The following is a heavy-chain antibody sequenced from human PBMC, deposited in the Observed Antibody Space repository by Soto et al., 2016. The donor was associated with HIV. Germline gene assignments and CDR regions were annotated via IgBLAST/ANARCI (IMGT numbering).Heavy chain of an antibody. D-gene: IGHD2-2*03. J-gene: IGHJ4*02. V-gene: IGHV3-23*01. CDR3: SVWISHHFDY. CDR1: GFTFTSYT. CDR2: ISDVPTGNT. Sequence: EVQLMESGETSYSLGSLRLSCATSGFTFTSYTIIWVRQAPGKGLEWVSTISDVPTGNTHYADSVKGRFTISRDASKDTVYLEMNNLRVEDTATYFCSVWISHHFDYWGRGTLVTVSS.